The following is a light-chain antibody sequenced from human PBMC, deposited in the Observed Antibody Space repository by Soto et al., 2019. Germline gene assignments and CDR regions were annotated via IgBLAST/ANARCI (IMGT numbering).Light chain of an antibody. J-gene: IGKJ1*01. CDR3: QQYNRWPWT. Sequence: VMTHSPAPLFVSPGERATLSCGASQSVSSYLAWYQQKPGQAPRLLIFGASDRVTGIPDRFSGSGSGTEFTLSISSLQSEDFAVYYCQQYNRWPWTFGQGTKVDI. CDR1: QSVSSY. V-gene: IGKV3-15*01. CDR2: GAS.